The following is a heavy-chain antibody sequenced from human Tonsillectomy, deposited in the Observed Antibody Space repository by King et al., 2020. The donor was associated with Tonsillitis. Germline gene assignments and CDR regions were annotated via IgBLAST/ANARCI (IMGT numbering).Heavy chain of an antibody. Sequence: QLVQSGGGVVQPGGSLRLSCAASGFTFSSYGMHWVRQSPGKGLEWVAFIRFDGSNKYYADSVKGRFTISRDNSTNTLYLQMNSLRAEDTAVYYCAKDDYYDSSGYDYWGQGTLVTVSS. CDR3: AKDDYYDSSGYDY. D-gene: IGHD3-22*01. CDR1: GFTFSSYG. J-gene: IGHJ4*02. CDR2: IRFDGSNK. V-gene: IGHV3-30*02.